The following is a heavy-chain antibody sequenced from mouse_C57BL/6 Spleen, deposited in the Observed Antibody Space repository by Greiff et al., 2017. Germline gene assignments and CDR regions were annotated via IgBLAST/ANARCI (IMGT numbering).Heavy chain of an antibody. CDR3: ARSYDGYSSFAY. J-gene: IGHJ3*01. CDR1: GYTFTSYW. Sequence: VQLQQSGAELVKPGASVKMSCKASGYTFTSYWITWVKQRPGQGLEWIGDIYPGSGSTNYNEKFKSKATLTVDTSSSTAYMQLSSLSSEDSAVYYCARSYDGYSSFAYWGQGTLVTVSA. D-gene: IGHD2-3*01. V-gene: IGHV1-55*01. CDR2: IYPGSGST.